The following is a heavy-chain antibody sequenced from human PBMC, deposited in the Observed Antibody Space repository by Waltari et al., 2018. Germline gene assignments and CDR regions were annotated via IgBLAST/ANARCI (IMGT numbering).Heavy chain of an antibody. CDR2: ISSDSSYI. V-gene: IGHV3-21*01. CDR1: GFIFSTYS. D-gene: IGHD4-17*01. J-gene: IGHJ4*02. CDR3: ARAPTVTTSFFDF. Sequence: EVLLVESGGGLVKPGGSLRLPCAAFGFIFSTYSMNWVRQAPGKGLEWVSSISSDSSYIYYADSVKGQFTVSRDNAKNSLYLQMNSLRAEDTAVYYCARAPTVTTSFFDFWGQGTLVTVSS.